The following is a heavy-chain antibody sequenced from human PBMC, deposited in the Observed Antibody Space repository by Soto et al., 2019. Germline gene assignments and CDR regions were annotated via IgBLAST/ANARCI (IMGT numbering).Heavy chain of an antibody. J-gene: IGHJ5*02. D-gene: IGHD3-22*01. CDR2: ISSSSNTI. Sequence: PGGSLRLSCAASGFTFSSYWMSWVRQAPGKGLEWVSYISSSSNTIYYGDSVKGRFTISRDNAKNSLYLQMNSLRDEDTAVYYCARGEYYDSSGPLASWGQGTLVTVSS. V-gene: IGHV3-48*02. CDR3: ARGEYYDSSGPLAS. CDR1: GFTFSSYW.